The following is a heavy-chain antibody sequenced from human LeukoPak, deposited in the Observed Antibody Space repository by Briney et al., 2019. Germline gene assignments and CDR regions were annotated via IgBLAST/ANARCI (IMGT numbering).Heavy chain of an antibody. D-gene: IGHD3-22*01. J-gene: IGHJ4*02. CDR1: GYTFTGYY. CDR2: INPNSGGT. V-gene: IGHV1-2*02. CDR3: SSGYFLKYYLDY. Sequence: ASVKVSCKASGYTFTGYYMHWVRQAPGQGLEWMGWINPNSGGTNYAQKFQGRVTMTRDTSISTAYMELSRLRSDDTAVYYDSSGYFLKYYLDYWGQGTLVTVSS.